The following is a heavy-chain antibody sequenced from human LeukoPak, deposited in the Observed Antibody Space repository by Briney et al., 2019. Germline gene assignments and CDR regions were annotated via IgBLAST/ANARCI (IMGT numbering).Heavy chain of an antibody. J-gene: IGHJ4*02. Sequence: LTGGSLRLSRAASGFTFTSYWMHWVRQAPGKGLVWVSRIYSDGSSTSNADSVKGRFTLSRDNVKKTLYLQMNSLRAEDTAVYCGTRGFAAAEVHYWGQGTLVTVSS. CDR1: GFTFTSYW. D-gene: IGHD6-13*01. V-gene: IGHV3-74*01. CDR3: TRGFAAAEVHY. CDR2: IYSDGSST.